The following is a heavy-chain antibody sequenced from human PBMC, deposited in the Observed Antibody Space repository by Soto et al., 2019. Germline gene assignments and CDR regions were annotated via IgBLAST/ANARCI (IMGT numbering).Heavy chain of an antibody. CDR1: GASISSSTHY. J-gene: IGHJ4*02. V-gene: IGHV4-39*01. CDR2: MYFSGST. Sequence: SETLSLTCTVSGASISSSTHYWGWIRQPPGKGLEWIGSMYFSGSTYYNPSLKSRVTISVDTSDNQVSLKLSSVTAADTSVYFCARSMQWLIQSLDHWGQGTLVTVSS. D-gene: IGHD6-19*01. CDR3: ARSMQWLIQSLDH.